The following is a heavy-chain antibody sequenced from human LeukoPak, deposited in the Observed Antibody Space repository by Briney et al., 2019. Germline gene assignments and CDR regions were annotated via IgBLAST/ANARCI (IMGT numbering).Heavy chain of an antibody. CDR3: ARGVTMIVAGTWFDP. CDR2: INPNSGGT. CDR1: GYIFTGYY. Sequence: ASVKVSCKASGYIFTGYYMHWVRQAPGQGLEWMGWINPNSGGTNYAQKFQGRVTMTRDTSISTAYMELSRLRSDDTAVYYCARGVTMIVAGTWFDPWGQGTLVTVSS. V-gene: IGHV1-2*02. J-gene: IGHJ5*02. D-gene: IGHD3-22*01.